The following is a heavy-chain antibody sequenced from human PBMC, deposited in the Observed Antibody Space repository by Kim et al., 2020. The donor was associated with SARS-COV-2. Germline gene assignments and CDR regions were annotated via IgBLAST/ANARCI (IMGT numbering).Heavy chain of an antibody. CDR3: AKVELLWFGESPLYYYG. CDR1: GFTFSSYG. Sequence: GGSLRLSCAASGFTFSSYGMHWVRQAPGKGLEWVAVISYDGSNKYYADSVKGRFTISSDNSKNTLYLQMNSLRAEDTAVYYCAKVELLWFGESPLYYYG. V-gene: IGHV3-30*18. J-gene: IGHJ6*01. D-gene: IGHD3-10*01. CDR2: ISYDGSNK.